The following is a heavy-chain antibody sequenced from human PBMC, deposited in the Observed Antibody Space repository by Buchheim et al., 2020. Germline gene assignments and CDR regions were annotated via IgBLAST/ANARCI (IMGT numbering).Heavy chain of an antibody. V-gene: IGHV4-61*01. Sequence: QVQLQESGPGLVKPSETLSLTCTISGDSVSNNNYYWSWIRQSPGKGLEWIGYIYYIGSTNYNPSLKSRVTMSVDTSKNQFSLKLSSVTAADTAVYYCARDHYCTNGVCFLGWFDPWGQGTL. J-gene: IGHJ5*02. CDR3: ARDHYCTNGVCFLGWFDP. CDR1: GDSVSNNNYY. CDR2: IYYIGST. D-gene: IGHD2-8*01.